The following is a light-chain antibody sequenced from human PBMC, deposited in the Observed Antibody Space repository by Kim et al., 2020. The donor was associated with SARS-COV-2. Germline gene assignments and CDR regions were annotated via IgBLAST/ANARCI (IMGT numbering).Light chain of an antibody. V-gene: IGLV2-14*03. CDR1: SSDVGGYNY. CDR2: DVS. CDR3: RSYTRSRTVV. J-gene: IGLJ2*01. Sequence: GQAITISCTGTSSDVGGYNYVSWYQQHPGKAPKLMIYDVSNRPSGVSNRFSGSKSGNTASLTISGLQAEDEADYYCRSYTRSRTVVFGGGTQLTVL.